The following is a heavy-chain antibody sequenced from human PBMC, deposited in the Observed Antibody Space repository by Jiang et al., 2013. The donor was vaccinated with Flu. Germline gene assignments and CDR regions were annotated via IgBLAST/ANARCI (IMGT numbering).Heavy chain of an antibody. J-gene: IGHJ4*02. CDR2: IYYSGST. Sequence: PGLVKPSETLSLTCTVSVGSISSYYWSWIRQPPGKGLEWIGYIYYSGSTNYNPSLKSRVTISVDTSKNQFSLKLSSVTAADTAVYYCARGTHAGKDWEPGYYFDYWGQGTLVTVSS. D-gene: IGHD1-14*01. CDR3: ARGTHAGKDWEPGYYFDY. CDR1: VGSISSYY. V-gene: IGHV4-59*01.